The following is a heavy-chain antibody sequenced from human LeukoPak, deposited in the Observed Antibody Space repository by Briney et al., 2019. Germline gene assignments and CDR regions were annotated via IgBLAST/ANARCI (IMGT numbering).Heavy chain of an antibody. CDR2: IKKDGSEK. CDR1: GFTFSSYW. V-gene: IGHV3-7*01. CDR3: ARDLYRTGVVPHYFDY. Sequence: GGSLRLSCAASGFTFSSYWMSWVRQAPGKGLEWVANIKKDGSEKYYVDSVKGRFTISRDNAKNSLYLQMNSLRAEDTAVYYCARDLYRTGVVPHYFDYWGQGTLVTVSS. J-gene: IGHJ4*02. D-gene: IGHD3-3*01.